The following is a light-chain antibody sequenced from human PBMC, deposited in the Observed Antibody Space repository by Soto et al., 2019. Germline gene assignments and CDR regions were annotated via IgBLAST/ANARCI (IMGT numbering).Light chain of an antibody. CDR3: QQYYSTPPYT. CDR2: WAS. V-gene: IGKV4-1*01. J-gene: IGKJ2*01. CDR1: QSVLYSSNNKNY. Sequence: DIVMTQSPDSLAVSLGERATINCKSSQSVLYSSNNKNYLAWYQQKPGQPPKLLIYWASTRESGVPDRFRGSGSGTDFTLTISSLQAEDVAVYYCQQYYSTPPYTVGQGTKLEIK.